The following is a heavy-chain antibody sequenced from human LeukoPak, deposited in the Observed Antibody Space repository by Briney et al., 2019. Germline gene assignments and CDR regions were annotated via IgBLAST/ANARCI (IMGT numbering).Heavy chain of an antibody. J-gene: IGHJ4*02. CDR2: INPNSGGT. D-gene: IGHD3-22*01. CDR1: GYTFTGYY. Sequence: ASVKVSCKASGYTFTGYYMHWVRQAPGQGLEWIGRINPNSGGTNYAQKFQGRVTMTRDTSSSTAYMELSRLRSDDTAVYYCARGEHTYYYDSSGYPGYGGQGTLVTVSS. V-gene: IGHV1-2*06. CDR3: ARGEHTYYYDSSGYPGY.